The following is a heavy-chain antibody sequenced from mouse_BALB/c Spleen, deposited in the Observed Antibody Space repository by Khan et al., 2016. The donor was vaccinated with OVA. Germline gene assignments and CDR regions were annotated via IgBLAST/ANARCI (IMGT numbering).Heavy chain of an antibody. D-gene: IGHD1-1*01. CDR1: GYPFTDYN. CDR3: ARGGFGSPFAY. CDR2: ITPNNGGT. Sequence: VRLQQSGPELVKPGASVQIPCKASGYPFTDYNMDWVKQSHGKSLEWIGDITPNNGGTIYNQKFKGKATLTVDKFSSTAYLELRSLTSEDTAVYYCARGGFGSPFAYWGQGALVTVSA. J-gene: IGHJ3*01. V-gene: IGHV1-18*01.